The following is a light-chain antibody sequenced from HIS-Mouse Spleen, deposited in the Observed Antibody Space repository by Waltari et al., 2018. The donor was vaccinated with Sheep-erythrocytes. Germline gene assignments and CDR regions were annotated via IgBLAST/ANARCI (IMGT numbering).Light chain of an antibody. CDR1: SSDVGGYNY. Sequence: QSALTQPPSVSGSPGQSVTISCTGTSSDVGGYNYVSWYQQHPGKAPKLMIYEVSKRPSGVPNRFSGSKSGNSASLAICGLQSEDEADYYCGSWDGSLTGWVFGGGTKLTVL. J-gene: IGLJ3*02. CDR3: GSWDGSLTGWV. V-gene: IGLV2-11*01. CDR2: EVS.